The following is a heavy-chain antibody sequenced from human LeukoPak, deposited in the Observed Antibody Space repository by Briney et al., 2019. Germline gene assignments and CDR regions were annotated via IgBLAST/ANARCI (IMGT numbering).Heavy chain of an antibody. Sequence: SVKVSCKASGGTFISYAISWVRQAPGQGREWMGRIIPIFCTANYAQKFQGRVTITTDESTSTAYMELSSLRSEDTAVYYCARDRQAEGDFDYWGQGTLVTVSS. D-gene: IGHD3-16*01. CDR2: IIPIFCTA. CDR3: ARDRQAEGDFDY. J-gene: IGHJ4*02. CDR1: GGTFISYA. V-gene: IGHV1-69*05.